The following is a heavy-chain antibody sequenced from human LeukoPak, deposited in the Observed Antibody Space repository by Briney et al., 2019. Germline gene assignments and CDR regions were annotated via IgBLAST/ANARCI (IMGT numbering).Heavy chain of an antibody. J-gene: IGHJ4*02. Sequence: SETLSLTCTVSGGSISSYYWSWIRQPPGKGLEWIGYIYYSGSTNYNSSFKSRVTISIDTSKNQFSLRLSSVTAADTAVYYRARVTGYMIEDQFDYWGQGTLVTVSS. CDR3: ARVTGYMIEDQFDY. D-gene: IGHD3-22*01. CDR2: IYYSGST. CDR1: GGSISSYY. V-gene: IGHV4-59*01.